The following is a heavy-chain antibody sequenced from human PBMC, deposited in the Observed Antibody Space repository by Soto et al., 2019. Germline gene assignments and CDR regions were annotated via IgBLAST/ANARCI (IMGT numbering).Heavy chain of an antibody. J-gene: IGHJ4*02. V-gene: IGHV1-2*02. Sequence: ASVKVSCKASGYTFTGYNMHCVRQAPGQGLEWMGWINPNSGATDFAQKFQGRVTMTRDTSISTAYMELSRLRSDDTAMYYCARVRVASGWYNSPDYWGQGTLVTAPQ. CDR3: ARVRVASGWYNSPDY. D-gene: IGHD6-19*01. CDR2: INPNSGAT. CDR1: GYTFTGYN.